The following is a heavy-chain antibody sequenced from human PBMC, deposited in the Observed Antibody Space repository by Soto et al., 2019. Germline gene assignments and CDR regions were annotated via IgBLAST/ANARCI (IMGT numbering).Heavy chain of an antibody. CDR1: GGTFSSYA. Sequence: QVQLVQSGAEVKKPGSSVKVSCKASGGTFSSYAISWVRQAPGQGLEWMGGIIPIFGTANYAQKLQGRVTMTTDTSTSTAYMELRSLRSDATAVYYCARVTHYDYVWGSYRDYWGQGTLVTVSS. J-gene: IGHJ4*02. D-gene: IGHD3-16*02. CDR2: IIPIFGTA. V-gene: IGHV1-69*06. CDR3: ARVTHYDYVWGSYRDY.